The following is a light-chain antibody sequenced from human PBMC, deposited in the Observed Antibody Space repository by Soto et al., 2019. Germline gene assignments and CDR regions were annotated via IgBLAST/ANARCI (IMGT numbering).Light chain of an antibody. CDR3: CSSGGSPTYV. V-gene: IGLV2-23*02. CDR2: EVN. CDR1: SSNVGSYKL. Sequence: QSALTQPASVSGSPGQSITISRTGTSSNVGSYKLVSWYQQHPGKAPKLMIFEVNKRPSGVSNRFPGSKSGNTASLTISGLKVEDEADYYCCSSGGSPTYVFGTGTKVTVL. J-gene: IGLJ1*01.